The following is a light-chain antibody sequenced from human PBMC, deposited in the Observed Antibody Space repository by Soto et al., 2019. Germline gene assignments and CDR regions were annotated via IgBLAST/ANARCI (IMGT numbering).Light chain of an antibody. CDR1: SSDVGGYDS. CDR3: SSYTSSSSRV. V-gene: IGLV2-14*03. Sequence: HSALTQPASVSGSPGQSITISCTGTSSDVGGYDSVSWYQQHPGKAPQLMIFDVSNRPSGVSSRFSGSKSGNTASLSISGLQTEDEAKYYCSSYTSSSSRVFGGGTQLTVL. CDR2: DVS. J-gene: IGLJ7*01.